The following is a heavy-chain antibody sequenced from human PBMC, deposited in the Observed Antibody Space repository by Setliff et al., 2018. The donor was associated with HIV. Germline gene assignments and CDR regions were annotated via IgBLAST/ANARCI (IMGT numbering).Heavy chain of an antibody. Sequence: GASVKVSCKASGGTFRSHEISWVRQAPGQGLEWMGGIVPILNTGNYAPKFQGRVTITADESTTTAYMELSSLRSEDTAVCYCARIPNHSSGFDYWGQGTPVTVSS. CDR2: IVPILNTG. J-gene: IGHJ4*02. CDR1: GGTFRSHE. V-gene: IGHV1-69*13. D-gene: IGHD3-22*01. CDR3: ARIPNHSSGFDY.